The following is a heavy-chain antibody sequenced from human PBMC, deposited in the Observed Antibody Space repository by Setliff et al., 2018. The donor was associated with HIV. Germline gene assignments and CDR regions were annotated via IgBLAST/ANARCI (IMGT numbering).Heavy chain of an antibody. D-gene: IGHD3-10*01. Sequence: PGESLKISCAASRFDFNNYWMRWVRQAPGKGLEWVANIGQDGSEKNYVDSVKGRFTISRDNAKNSMDLQMNSLRAEDTAIYYCARKLRPGHGVDVWGQGTTVTVSS. CDR1: RFDFNNYW. CDR3: ARKLRPGHGVDV. CDR2: IGQDGSEK. J-gene: IGHJ6*02. V-gene: IGHV3-7*01.